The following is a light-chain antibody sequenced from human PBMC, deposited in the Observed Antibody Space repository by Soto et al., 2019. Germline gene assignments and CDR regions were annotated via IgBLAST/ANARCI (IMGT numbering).Light chain of an antibody. V-gene: IGKV1-9*01. Sequence: IQLTQSPSSLSASVGDRVTITCRASQGIASYLAWFQQKPGKAPKLLIYAASTLEIGVSSRFSVSGSGTDFTLTISGLQPVAFAAYYYQQLSSFPLTFGPRARVDIK. CDR3: QQLSSFPLT. CDR2: AAS. J-gene: IGKJ3*01. CDR1: QGIASY.